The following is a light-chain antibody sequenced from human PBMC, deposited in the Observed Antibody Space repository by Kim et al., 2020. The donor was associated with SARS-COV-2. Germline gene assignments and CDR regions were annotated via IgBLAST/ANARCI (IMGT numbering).Light chain of an antibody. J-gene: IGLJ2*01. CDR2: RNN. CDR3: AAWDDSLSGPL. Sequence: QSVLTQPPSASGTPGQRVTISCSGSSSNIGSNYVYWYQQLPGTAPKLLIYRNNQRHSGVPDRFSGSKSGTSASLAISGLRSEDEADYYCAAWDDSLSGPLFGGGTQLTVL. CDR1: SSNIGSNY. V-gene: IGLV1-47*01.